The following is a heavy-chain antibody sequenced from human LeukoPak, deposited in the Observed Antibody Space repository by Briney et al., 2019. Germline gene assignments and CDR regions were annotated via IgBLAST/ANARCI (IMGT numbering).Heavy chain of an antibody. J-gene: IGHJ4*02. CDR1: GFSFSSYA. V-gene: IGHV3-30-3*01. CDR2: TTSDESNK. Sequence: GGSLRLSCAASGFSFSSYAIHWVRQAAGKGLEWVAITTSDESNKHYADSVKGRFTISRDNSKNTLYLQMNSLRAEDTALYYCARESGALRGYSFGLWGQGTLVTVSS. CDR3: ARESGALRGYSFGL. D-gene: IGHD5-18*01.